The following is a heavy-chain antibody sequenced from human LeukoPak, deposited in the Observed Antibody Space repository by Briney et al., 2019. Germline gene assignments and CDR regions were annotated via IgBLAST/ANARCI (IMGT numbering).Heavy chain of an antibody. Sequence: PGGSLRLSCAASGFTFSDYYMSWIRQAPGKGLEWVSYISSSGSAIYYADSVKGRFTISRDNAKNSLYLQMNSLRAEDTAVYYCAGTRTYDSSGYYSGAFDIWGQGTMVTVSS. CDR2: ISSSGSAI. V-gene: IGHV3-11*01. CDR1: GFTFSDYY. J-gene: IGHJ3*02. D-gene: IGHD3-22*01. CDR3: AGTRTYDSSGYYSGAFDI.